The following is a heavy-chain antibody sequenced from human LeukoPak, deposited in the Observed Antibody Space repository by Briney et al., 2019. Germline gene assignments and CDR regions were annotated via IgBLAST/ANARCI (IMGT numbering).Heavy chain of an antibody. Sequence: SGGSLRLSCAASGFTVSSNYMSWVRQAPGKGLEWVSVIYSGGSTYYADSVKGRFTISRDNSKNTLYLQMNSLRAEDTAVYYCARGAAAGLNWFDPWGQGTLVTVSS. V-gene: IGHV3-53*01. CDR1: GFTVSSNY. CDR2: IYSGGST. D-gene: IGHD6-13*01. J-gene: IGHJ5*02. CDR3: ARGAAAGLNWFDP.